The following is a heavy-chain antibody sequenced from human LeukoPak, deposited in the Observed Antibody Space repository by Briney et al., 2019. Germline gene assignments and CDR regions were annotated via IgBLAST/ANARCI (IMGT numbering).Heavy chain of an antibody. CDR2: VDHTGST. CDR3: ARGRVSSSTWYSTYYYYFYMDV. D-gene: IGHD1-1*01. V-gene: IGHV4-59*01. Sequence: SETLSLTCTVSGGSITMYYWTWIRQPPGKGLEWIGYVDHTGSTNFNPSLNGRVSISRDTTKNLFSLRLGSVTAADTAVYFCARGRVSSSTWYSTYYYYFYMDVWGKGTTVTVSS. J-gene: IGHJ6*03. CDR1: GGSITMYY.